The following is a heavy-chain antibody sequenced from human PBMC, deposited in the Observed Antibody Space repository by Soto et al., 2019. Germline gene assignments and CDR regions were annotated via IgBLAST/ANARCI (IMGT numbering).Heavy chain of an antibody. CDR2: VIPMSGSS. V-gene: IGHV1-69*06. Sequence: QVQLVQSGAEVKKPGSSVKVSCKASGGTFSTYVISWVRQAPGQGLEWMGRVIPMSGSSNYAQKFQGRVTITADKDTSIAYMEVRSLISEDTAVYYCARGRPRSGPPFYYYGLDVWGQGTTVIVSS. CDR3: ARGRPRSGPPFYYYGLDV. J-gene: IGHJ6*02. D-gene: IGHD1-26*01. CDR1: GGTFSTYV.